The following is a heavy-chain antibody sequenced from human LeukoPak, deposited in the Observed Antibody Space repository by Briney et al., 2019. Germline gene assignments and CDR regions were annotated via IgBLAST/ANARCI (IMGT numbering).Heavy chain of an antibody. Sequence: NPNSGGTNYAQKFQGRVTMTRDTSISTAYMELSRLRSDDTAVYYCARAAAAGTYYYYMDVWGKGTTVTVSS. D-gene: IGHD6-13*01. CDR2: NPNSGGT. CDR3: ARAAAAGTYYYYMDV. J-gene: IGHJ6*03. V-gene: IGHV1-2*02.